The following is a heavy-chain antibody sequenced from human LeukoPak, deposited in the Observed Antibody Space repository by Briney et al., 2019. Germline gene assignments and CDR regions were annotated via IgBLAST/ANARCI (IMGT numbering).Heavy chain of an antibody. CDR3: AKDGRLGFDY. J-gene: IGHJ4*02. CDR1: GFTFSSYG. CDR2: IRYDGSNK. D-gene: IGHD1-26*01. V-gene: IGHV3-30*02. Sequence: PGGSLRLSCAASGFTFSSYGMHWVRQAPGKGLEWVAFIRYDGSNKYYADSVKGGFTISRDDSKNTLYLQMNSLRAEDTAVYYCAKDGRLGFDYWGQGTLVTVSS.